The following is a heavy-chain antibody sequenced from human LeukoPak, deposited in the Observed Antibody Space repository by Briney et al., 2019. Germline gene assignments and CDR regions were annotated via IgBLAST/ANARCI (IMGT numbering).Heavy chain of an antibody. CDR3: ARDQGHLYGSGSYFDY. Sequence: GRSLRLSCAASGFTFSSYGMHWVRQAPGKGLEWVAAIWYDGSNKYYADSVKGRFTISRDNSKNTLYLQMNSLRAEDTAVYYCARDQGHLYGSGSYFDYWGQGTLVTVSS. V-gene: IGHV3-33*01. CDR2: IWYDGSNK. CDR1: GFTFSSYG. J-gene: IGHJ4*02. D-gene: IGHD3-10*01.